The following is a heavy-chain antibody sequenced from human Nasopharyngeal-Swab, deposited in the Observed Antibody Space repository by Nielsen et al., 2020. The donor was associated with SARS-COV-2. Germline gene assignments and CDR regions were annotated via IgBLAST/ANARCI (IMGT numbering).Heavy chain of an antibody. D-gene: IGHD2-2*01. CDR2: ISWNSGSI. CDR1: GFTFDDYA. Sequence: LSLTCAASGFTFDDYAMHWVRQAPGKGLEWVSGISWNSGSIGYADSVKGRFTISRDNAKNSLYLQMNSLRAEDTALYYCAKQPAADYGMDVWGQGTTVTVSS. V-gene: IGHV3-9*01. J-gene: IGHJ6*02. CDR3: AKQPAADYGMDV.